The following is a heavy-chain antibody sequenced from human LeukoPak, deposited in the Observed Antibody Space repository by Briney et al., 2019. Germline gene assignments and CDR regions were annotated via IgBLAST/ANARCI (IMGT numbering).Heavy chain of an antibody. CDR3: VSATVYYGMDV. Sequence: GSSVKVSCKASGGTFSSYAISWVRQAPGQGLEWMGWINPNSGGTNYAQKFQGRVTMTRDTSISTAYMELSRLRSDDTAVYYCVSATVYYGMDVWGQGTTVTVSS. CDR1: GGTFSSYA. D-gene: IGHD4-17*01. J-gene: IGHJ6*02. V-gene: IGHV1-2*02. CDR2: INPNSGGT.